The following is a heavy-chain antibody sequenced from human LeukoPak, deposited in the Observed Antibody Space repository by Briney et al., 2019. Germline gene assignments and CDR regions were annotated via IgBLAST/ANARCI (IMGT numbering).Heavy chain of an antibody. V-gene: IGHV4-59*01. Sequence: PQPLSLTRTGPAGDLRRYYWSWLPQPPGKGLESIGYIYYSGSTKYNPSLKSRVTISGDTSKNQFSLKLNSVTAADTAVYYCARQDRISGAFDIWGQGTMVTVSS. CDR2: IYYSGST. D-gene: IGHD3-10*01. CDR1: AGDLRRYY. J-gene: IGHJ3*02. CDR3: ARQDRISGAFDI.